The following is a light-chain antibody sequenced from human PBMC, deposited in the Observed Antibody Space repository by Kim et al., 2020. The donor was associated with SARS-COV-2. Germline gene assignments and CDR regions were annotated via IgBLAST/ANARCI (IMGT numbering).Light chain of an antibody. Sequence: SPGERDTVYGRTSQCVCSHCVAWYQQKPGQAPRRLIYSVSNRATGIPDRFSGSGSGTDFTLTISRLEPEEFAVYCCQQYGIAPPYTVGQGTKLEI. CDR1: QCVCSHC. V-gene: IGKV3-20*01. CDR3: QQYGIAPPYT. J-gene: IGKJ2*01. CDR2: SVS.